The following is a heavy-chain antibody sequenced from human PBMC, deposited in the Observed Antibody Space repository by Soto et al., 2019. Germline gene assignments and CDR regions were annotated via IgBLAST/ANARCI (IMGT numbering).Heavy chain of an antibody. Sequence: ASVKVSCKASGYTFTSHDINWMRQATGQGLEWMGWMNPHSGHTNYAQKFQGRVTMTRDTSISTAYMEFTSLRSEDTAVYYCASDMSTTWGQGTLVTVSS. CDR2: MNPHSGHT. V-gene: IGHV1-8*01. D-gene: IGHD2-2*01. J-gene: IGHJ5*02. CDR3: ASDMSTT. CDR1: GYTFTSHD.